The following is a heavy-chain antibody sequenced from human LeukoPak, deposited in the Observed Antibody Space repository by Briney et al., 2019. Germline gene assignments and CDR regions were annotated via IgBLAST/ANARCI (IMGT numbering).Heavy chain of an antibody. D-gene: IGHD4-17*01. V-gene: IGHV4-39*07. Sequence: SETLSLTCTVSGGSISSSSYYWGWIRQPPGKGLEWIGEIYHSGSTNYNPSLKSRVTISVDTSKNQFSLKLSFVTAADTAVYYCARDLWGYYGDYPHFDYWGQGTLVTVSS. CDR3: ARDLWGYYGDYPHFDY. CDR2: IYHSGST. CDR1: GGSISSSSYY. J-gene: IGHJ4*02.